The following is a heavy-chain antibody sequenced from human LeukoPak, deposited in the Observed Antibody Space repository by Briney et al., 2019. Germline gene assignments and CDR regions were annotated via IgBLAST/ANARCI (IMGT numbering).Heavy chain of an antibody. J-gene: IGHJ4*02. CDR1: GDPVTNDFF. CDR3: ARMYYDFWSGYPAYYFDY. Sequence: SETLSLTCTVSGDPVTNDFFWGWVRQPPGKELEWIGSFCLGRDTYYRPSLKSRVTISVDTSKNQFSLKLSSVTAADTAVYYCARMYYDFWSGYPAYYFDYWGQGTLVTVSS. CDR2: FCLGRDT. D-gene: IGHD3-3*01. V-gene: IGHV4-38-2*02.